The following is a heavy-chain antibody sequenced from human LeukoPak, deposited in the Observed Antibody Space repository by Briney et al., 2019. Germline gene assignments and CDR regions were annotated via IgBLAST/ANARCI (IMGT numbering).Heavy chain of an antibody. CDR1: RYTFTSYG. J-gene: IGHJ4*02. Sequence: ATVKLSCNPSRYTFTSYGTSWVRQAPGQGLEWMGSISAYNGNTNYAQKLQGRVTMTTETSTSTAYMELRSLRSDDTAVYYCARRGYSSRPGGWSCEDYWGQGTLVTVSS. V-gene: IGHV1-18*01. D-gene: IGHD6-13*01. CDR3: ARRGYSSRPGGWSCEDY. CDR2: ISAYNGNT.